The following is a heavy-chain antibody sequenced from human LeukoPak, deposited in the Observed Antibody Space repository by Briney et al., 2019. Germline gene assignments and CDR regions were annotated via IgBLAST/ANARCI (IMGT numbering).Heavy chain of an antibody. V-gene: IGHV3-43*02. D-gene: IGHD6-13*01. CDR1: GFTFDDYA. CDR3: AKVSASSWLGAFDI. J-gene: IGHJ3*02. CDR2: ISGDGGST. Sequence: GGSLRLSCAASGFTFDDYALHWVRQARGKGLEWVSLISGDGGSTYYADSVKGRFTISRDNSKNSLYLEMNSLRTEDTALYYCAKVSASSWLGAFDIWGQGTMVTVSS.